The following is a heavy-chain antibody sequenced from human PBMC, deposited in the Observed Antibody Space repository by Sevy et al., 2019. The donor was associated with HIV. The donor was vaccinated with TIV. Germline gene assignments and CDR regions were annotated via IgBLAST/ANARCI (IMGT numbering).Heavy chain of an antibody. V-gene: IGHV3-48*03. Sequence: GGSLRLSCAASGFSFDSYEMNWVRQAPGKGLEWVSSISQSGDATYYADSVKGRFTISRVNANNSLYLQMSSLRAEDTAVYYCARDLPPSATVVTHSDYWGQGTLVTVSS. D-gene: IGHD2-21*02. CDR3: ARDLPPSATVVTHSDY. J-gene: IGHJ4*02. CDR2: ISQSGDAT. CDR1: GFSFDSYE.